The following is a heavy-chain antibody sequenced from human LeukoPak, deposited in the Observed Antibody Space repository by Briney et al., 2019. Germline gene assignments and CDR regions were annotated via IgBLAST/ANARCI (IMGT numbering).Heavy chain of an antibody. D-gene: IGHD6-25*01. CDR3: AKARGPAATHPDY. CDR1: GFTFSYYA. CDR2: LYGSGGVT. V-gene: IGHV3-23*01. J-gene: IGHJ4*02. Sequence: GGSLRLSCAASGFTFSYYAMSWVRQAPGKGLEWVSALYGSGGVTFYADSVKGRFTISRDDSKNTLYLQMNSLRAEDTAVYYCAKARGPAATHPDYWGQGTLVTVSS.